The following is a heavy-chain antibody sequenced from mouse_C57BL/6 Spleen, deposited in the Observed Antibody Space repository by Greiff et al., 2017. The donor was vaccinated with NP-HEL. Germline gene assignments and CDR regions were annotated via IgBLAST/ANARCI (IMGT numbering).Heavy chain of an antibody. CDR1: GYTFTSYW. V-gene: IGHV1-52*01. D-gene: IGHD1-1*01. J-gene: IGHJ1*03. Sequence: VQLQQPGAELVRPGSSVKLSCKASGYTFTSYWMHWVKQRPIQGLEWIGNIDPSDSETHYTQQFKDKATLTVDKSSSTAYMQLSSLTSEDSAVYYCARDYGSPWYFDVWGTGTTVTASS. CDR2: IDPSDSET. CDR3: ARDYGSPWYFDV.